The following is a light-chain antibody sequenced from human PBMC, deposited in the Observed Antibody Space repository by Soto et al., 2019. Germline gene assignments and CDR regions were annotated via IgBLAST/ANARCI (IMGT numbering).Light chain of an antibody. V-gene: IGLV2-14*01. J-gene: IGLJ1*01. CDR3: SSYTSSNPRV. Sequence: QSALTQPASVSGSPGQSITISCTGTSSDVGGYNYVSWYQQDPGKAPKLMIYEVSNRPSGVSNRFSGSKSGNTASLTISGLQAEDEAVYYCSSYTSSNPRVFGTGTKVTVL. CDR2: EVS. CDR1: SSDVGGYNY.